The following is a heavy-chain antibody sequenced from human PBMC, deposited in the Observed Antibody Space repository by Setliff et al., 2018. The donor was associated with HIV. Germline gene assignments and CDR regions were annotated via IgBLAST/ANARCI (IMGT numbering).Heavy chain of an antibody. Sequence: GGPLRLSCAASGFTFRNYAMTWVRQAPGKGLEWVSTISPSSGGTNYADSVKGRFTISRDNSKNILYLQMNSLRVEDSAVYYCAKTVALLRAARLDLDYWGQGTLVTVSS. CDR3: AKTVALLRAARLDLDY. CDR2: ISPSSGGT. V-gene: IGHV3-23*01. CDR1: GFTFRNYA. J-gene: IGHJ4*02. D-gene: IGHD6-6*01.